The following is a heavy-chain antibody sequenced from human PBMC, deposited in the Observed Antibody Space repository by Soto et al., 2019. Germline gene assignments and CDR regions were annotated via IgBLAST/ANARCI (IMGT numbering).Heavy chain of an antibody. CDR1: GYSISSSNW. Sequence: QVQLQESGPGLVKPSDTLSLTCAVSGYSISSSNWWGWIRQPPGKGLEWIGYIYYSGTTYYNPSLKSQVTMSLDTSKNQFSLKLTSVTAVDTAVYYCARREIQGPIDYWGQGTLVTVSS. V-gene: IGHV4-28*01. J-gene: IGHJ4*02. CDR3: ARREIQGPIDY. CDR2: IYYSGTT. D-gene: IGHD1-26*01.